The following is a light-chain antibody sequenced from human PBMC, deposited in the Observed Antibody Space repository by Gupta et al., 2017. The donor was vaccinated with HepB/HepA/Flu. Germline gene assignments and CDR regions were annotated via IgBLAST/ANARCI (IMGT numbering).Light chain of an antibody. V-gene: IGKV3-11*01. CDR3: QQRSNGPIT. J-gene: IGKJ4*01. Sequence: EIVLTQSPATLSLSPGERATLSCRASQSVSSYLAWYQQKPGQAPRLLIYDASNRATGITARFSGSGSGTDFTLTISSLETEDFAVYYCQQRSNGPITFGGGTKVEIK. CDR1: QSVSSY. CDR2: DAS.